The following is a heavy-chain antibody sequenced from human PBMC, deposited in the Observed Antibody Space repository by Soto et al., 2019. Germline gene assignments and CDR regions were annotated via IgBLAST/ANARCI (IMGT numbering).Heavy chain of an antibody. Sequence: SETLSLTCTAAGGSISTYHWSWIRQAPGKGLEWIGYVFYTGSTKYYPALKRRVTISADTSKNQFSLKLSSVSAADMGLYYRARSYSGTVYEYDTWGQGIMVTVSS. CDR1: GGSISTYH. V-gene: IGHV4-59*01. J-gene: IGHJ5*02. CDR2: VFYTGST. D-gene: IGHD1-26*01. CDR3: ARSYSGTVYEYDT.